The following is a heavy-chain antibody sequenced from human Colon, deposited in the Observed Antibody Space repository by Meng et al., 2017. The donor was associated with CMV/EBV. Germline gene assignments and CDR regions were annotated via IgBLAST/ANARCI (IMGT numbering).Heavy chain of an antibody. J-gene: IGHJ4*02. CDR2: IYSGGST. V-gene: IGHV3-66*01. CDR1: GFTVSSNY. Sequence: GGSLRLSCAASGFTVSSNYMSWVRQAPGKGLEWVSVIYSGGSTYFVDSVKGRFTISRDNAKNSLYLQMNSLRAEDTAVYYCASGGITDYFDYWGQGTLVTVSS. CDR3: ASGGITDYFDY. D-gene: IGHD3-10*01.